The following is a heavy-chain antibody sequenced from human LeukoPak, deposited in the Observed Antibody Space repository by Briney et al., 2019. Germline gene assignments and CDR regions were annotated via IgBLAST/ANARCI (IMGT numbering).Heavy chain of an antibody. CDR1: GFTFTGYY. Sequence: GGSLRLSCAASGFTFTGYYMHWVRQAPGQGLEWMGWINPNSGGTNYAQKFQGRVTMTRDTSISTAYMELSRLRSDDTAVYYCAREITMIVVAMGYWGQGSLVTVSS. J-gene: IGHJ4*02. V-gene: IGHV1-2*02. CDR2: INPNSGGT. D-gene: IGHD3-22*01. CDR3: AREITMIVVAMGY.